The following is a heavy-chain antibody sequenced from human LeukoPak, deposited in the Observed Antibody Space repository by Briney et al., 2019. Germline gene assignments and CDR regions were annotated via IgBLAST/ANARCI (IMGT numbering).Heavy chain of an antibody. D-gene: IGHD5-12*01. J-gene: IGHJ4*02. CDR2: INPNSGGT. CDR3: AREAADTYSGYDY. Sequence: ASVKVSCKASGYTFTGYYMHWVRQAPGQGLEWMGWINPNSGGTNYAQKFQGWVTMTRDTSISTDYMELSRLRSDDTAVYYCAREAADTYSGYDYWGQGTLVTVSS. V-gene: IGHV1-2*04. CDR1: GYTFTGYY.